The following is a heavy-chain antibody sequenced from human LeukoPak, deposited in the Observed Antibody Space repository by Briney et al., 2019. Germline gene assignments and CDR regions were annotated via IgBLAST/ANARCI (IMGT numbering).Heavy chain of an antibody. D-gene: IGHD3-3*01. CDR1: GFTFSSYG. CDR2: IWYGGSNK. V-gene: IGHV3-30*18. Sequence: PGRSLRLSCAASGFTFSSYGMHWVRQAPGKGLEWVAVIWYGGSNKYYADSVKGRFTISRDNSKNTLYLQMNSLRAEDTAVYYCAKGEIFGVVTFPNYMDVWGKGTTVTVSS. J-gene: IGHJ6*03. CDR3: AKGEIFGVVTFPNYMDV.